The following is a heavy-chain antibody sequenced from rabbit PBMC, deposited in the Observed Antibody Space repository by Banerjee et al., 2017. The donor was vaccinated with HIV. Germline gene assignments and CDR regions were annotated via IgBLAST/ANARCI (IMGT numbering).Heavy chain of an antibody. CDR2: IYPTYGAT. CDR1: GIDFSSSFW. Sequence: QQQLVESGGGLVTLGGSLKLTCKASGIDFSSSFWISWVRQTPGKGLEWIGCIYPTYGATDYASWVNGRFTISLDNAQNTVFLQLNSLTAADTATYFCARGLVAGVLDLWGQGTLVTVS. D-gene: IGHD3-3*01. V-gene: IGHV1S43*01. CDR3: ARGLVAGVLDL. J-gene: IGHJ3*01.